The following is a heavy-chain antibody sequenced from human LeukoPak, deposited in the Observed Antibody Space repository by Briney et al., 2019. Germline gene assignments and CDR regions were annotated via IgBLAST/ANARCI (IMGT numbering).Heavy chain of an antibody. CDR2: ISGSGGST. D-gene: IGHD6-19*01. CDR3: AKGYSSGWFYYFDY. Sequence: GGSLRLSCAASGFTFSSYAMSWVRQAPGKGLGWVSAISGSGGSTYYADSVKGRFTISRDNSKNTLYLQMNSLRAEDTAVYYCAKGYSSGWFYYFDYWGQGTLVTVSS. J-gene: IGHJ4*02. CDR1: GFTFSSYA. V-gene: IGHV3-23*01.